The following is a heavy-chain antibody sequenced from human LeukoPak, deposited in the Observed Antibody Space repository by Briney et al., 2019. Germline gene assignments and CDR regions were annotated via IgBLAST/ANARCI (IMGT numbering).Heavy chain of an antibody. CDR1: GFTFSNYA. J-gene: IGHJ4*02. CDR3: ARLPTFYYDSSGYHYDY. CDR2: TAGSGISK. V-gene: IGHV3-23*01. D-gene: IGHD3-22*01. Sequence: GGSLRLSCVASGFTFSNYAMSWVRQASGRGLEWASSTAGSGISKDYADSVKGRFTISKDKSKNTLYLQMDNLKAEDTGVYFCARLPTFYYDSSGYHYDYWGQGTLVTVSS.